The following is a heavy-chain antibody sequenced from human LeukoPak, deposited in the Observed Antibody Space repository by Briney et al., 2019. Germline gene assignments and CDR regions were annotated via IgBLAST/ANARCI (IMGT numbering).Heavy chain of an antibody. Sequence: GGSLRLSCAASGFTFSSYAMSWVRQAPGKGLEWVSAISGSGGSTYYADSVKGRFTISRDNSKNTLYLQMNSLRADDTAVYYCAKLIVVVIANDAFDIWGQGTMVTVSS. D-gene: IGHD3-22*01. CDR1: GFTFSSYA. J-gene: IGHJ3*02. CDR2: ISGSGGST. V-gene: IGHV3-23*01. CDR3: AKLIVVVIANDAFDI.